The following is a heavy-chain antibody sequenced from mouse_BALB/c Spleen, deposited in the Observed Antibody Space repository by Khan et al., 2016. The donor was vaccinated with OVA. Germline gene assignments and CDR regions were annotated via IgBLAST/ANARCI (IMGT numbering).Heavy chain of an antibody. Sequence: QMQLEESGAELAKPGASVKMSRKASGYTFINYWILWVKQRPGQGLEWIGYINPSTAYTEYNQNFKDKATLTADKSSRTAYMQLSSLTSEDSAVYYCARRGLRWDFDYWGQGTTLTVSS. D-gene: IGHD1-1*01. J-gene: IGHJ2*01. CDR1: GYTFINYW. CDR2: INPSTAYT. V-gene: IGHV1-7*01. CDR3: ARRGLRWDFDY.